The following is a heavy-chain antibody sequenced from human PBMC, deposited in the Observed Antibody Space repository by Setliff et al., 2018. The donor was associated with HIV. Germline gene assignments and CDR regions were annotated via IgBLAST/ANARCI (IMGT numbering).Heavy chain of an antibody. V-gene: IGHV4-4*02. Sequence: SETLSLTCVVSGFSIKNDNWWNWVRQTPGKGLEWIGQIFHDGTVTYKPSLESRVTILMYILKNQISLNVTSVTAADTATYYCAKTNIPMPRSGTRLESWGPGRLVTVSS. CDR2: IFHDGTV. D-gene: IGHD2-2*02. J-gene: IGHJ4*02. CDR3: AKTNIPMPRSGTRLES. CDR1: GFSIKNDNW.